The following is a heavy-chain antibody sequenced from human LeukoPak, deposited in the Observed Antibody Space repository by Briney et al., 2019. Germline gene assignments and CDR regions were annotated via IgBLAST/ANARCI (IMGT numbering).Heavy chain of an antibody. CDR2: IYFSGST. J-gene: IGHJ6*02. CDR1: GGSISSSGYY. CDR3: ARHQYGMNV. V-gene: IGHV4-39*01. Sequence: SETLSLTCAVSGGSISSSGYYWGWIRQPPGKGLEWIGSIYFSGSTYFNPSLKSRVTISEDTSKNQFSLKLRSVTAADTAVYYCARHQYGMNVWGRGTTVTVSS.